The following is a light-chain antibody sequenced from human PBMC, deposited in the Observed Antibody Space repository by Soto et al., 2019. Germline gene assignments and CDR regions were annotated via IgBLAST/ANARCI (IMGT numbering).Light chain of an antibody. Sequence: IVMTQSPATLSVSPGERTTLSFRASQSINENLAWYLQKPGQAPRLLMFRTSTRATGFPARFTGSGSGTEFNLTISSLQSEDFAIYYCQQYNNWPRATFAGGTMVDI. CDR1: QSINEN. CDR3: QQYNNWPRAT. V-gene: IGKV3-15*01. CDR2: RTS. J-gene: IGKJ4*01.